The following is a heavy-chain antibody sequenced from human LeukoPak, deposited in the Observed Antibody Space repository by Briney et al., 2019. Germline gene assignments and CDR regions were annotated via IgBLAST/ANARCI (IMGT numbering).Heavy chain of an antibody. CDR3: ARADYSNYSIYYYYYGMDV. J-gene: IGHJ6*02. CDR2: IYYSGST. D-gene: IGHD4-11*01. CDR1: GGSISSYY. V-gene: IGHV4-59*01. Sequence: PSETLSLTCTVSGGSISSYYWSWIRQPPGKGLEWIGYIYYSGSTNYNPSLKGRVTISVDTSKNQFSLKLSSVTAADTAVYYCARADYSNYSIYYYYYGMDVWGQGTTVTVSS.